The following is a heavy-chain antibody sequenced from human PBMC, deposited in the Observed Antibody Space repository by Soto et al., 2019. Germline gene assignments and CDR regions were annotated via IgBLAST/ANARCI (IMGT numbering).Heavy chain of an antibody. CDR1: GFTFSYYA. CDR2: ISFDGSNE. CDR3: ARPAATVIFYSGMDV. D-gene: IGHD4-17*01. Sequence: SLRLSCAASGFTFSYYAMPWVRQAPGKGLQWVAIISFDGSNEHYADSVQGRFTISRDNSENTLYLQMNSLRADDTAVYYCARPAATVIFYSGMDVWGQGTTVTVSS. J-gene: IGHJ6*02. V-gene: IGHV3-30-3*01.